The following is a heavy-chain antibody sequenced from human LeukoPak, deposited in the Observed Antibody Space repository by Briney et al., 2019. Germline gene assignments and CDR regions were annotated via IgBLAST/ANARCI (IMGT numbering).Heavy chain of an antibody. CDR3: ARLNPASYYYYYYGMDV. Sequence: GASVKVSCKASGYTFTSYDINWVRQATGQGLEWMGWMNPNSGNTGYAQEFQGRVTMTRNTSISTAYMELSSLRSEDTAVYYCARLNPASYYYYYYGMDVWGQGTTVTVSS. J-gene: IGHJ6*02. CDR1: GYTFTSYD. V-gene: IGHV1-8*01. D-gene: IGHD6-6*01. CDR2: MNPNSGNT.